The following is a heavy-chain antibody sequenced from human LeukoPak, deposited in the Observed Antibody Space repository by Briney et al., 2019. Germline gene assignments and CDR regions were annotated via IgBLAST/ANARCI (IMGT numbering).Heavy chain of an antibody. V-gene: IGHV3-9*01. CDR3: AKDVGYSSSWYSVDY. Sequence: GGFLRLSCAASGFTFDDYAMHWVRQAPGKGLEWVSGISWNSGSIGYADSVKGRFTISRDNAKNSLYLQMNSLRAEDTALYYCAKDVGYSSSWYSVDYWGQGTLVTVSS. D-gene: IGHD6-13*01. J-gene: IGHJ4*02. CDR2: ISWNSGSI. CDR1: GFTFDDYA.